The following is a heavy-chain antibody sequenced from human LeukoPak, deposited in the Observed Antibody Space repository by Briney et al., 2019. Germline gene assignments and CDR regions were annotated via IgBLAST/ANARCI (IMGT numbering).Heavy chain of an antibody. CDR2: INHSGST. CDR3: ARDGVWYCSSTSCRTYYYYGMDV. D-gene: IGHD2-2*01. V-gene: IGHV4-34*01. CDR1: GGSFSGYY. Sequence: SETLSLTCAVYGGSFSGYYWSWIRQRPGKGLEWIGEINHSGSTNYNPSLKSRVTISVDTSKNQFSLKLSSVTAADTAVYYCARDGVWYCSSTSCRTYYYYGMDVWGQGTTVTVSS. J-gene: IGHJ6*02.